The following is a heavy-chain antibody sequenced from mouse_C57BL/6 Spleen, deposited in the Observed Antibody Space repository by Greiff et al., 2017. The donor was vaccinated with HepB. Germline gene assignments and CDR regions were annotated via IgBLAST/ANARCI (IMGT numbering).Heavy chain of an antibody. V-gene: IGHV5-16*01. CDR2: INYDGSST. D-gene: IGHD2-1*01. J-gene: IGHJ2*01. CDR3: AREDGNYGYFDY. Sequence: DVHLVESEGGLVQPGSSMKLSCTASGFTFSDYYMAWVRQVPEKGLEWVANINYDGSSTYYLDSLKSRFIISRDNAKNILYLQMSSLKSEDTATYYCAREDGNYGYFDYWGQGTTLTVSS. CDR1: GFTFSDYY.